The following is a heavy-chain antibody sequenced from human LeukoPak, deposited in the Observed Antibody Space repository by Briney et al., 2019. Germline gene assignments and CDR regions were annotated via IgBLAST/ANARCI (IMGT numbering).Heavy chain of an antibody. D-gene: IGHD6-19*01. Sequence: SETLSLTCAVSGGSISSNNWWGWVRQPPGKGLEWIGEIYHSGSPNYNPSLKSRVTISVDKSRNHFSLNLSSVTAADTAVYYCARGMYGSGWRTGESPYNWFDPWGQGTLVTVSS. CDR3: ARGMYGSGWRTGESPYNWFDP. CDR1: GGSISSNNW. CDR2: IYHSGSP. J-gene: IGHJ5*02. V-gene: IGHV4-4*02.